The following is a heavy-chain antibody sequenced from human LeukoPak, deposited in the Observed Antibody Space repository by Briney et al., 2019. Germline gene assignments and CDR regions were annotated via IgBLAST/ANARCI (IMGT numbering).Heavy chain of an antibody. CDR1: GFTFSSYA. V-gene: IGHV3-23*01. J-gene: IGHJ3*02. Sequence: GGSLRLSCAASGFTFSSYAMSWVRQAPGKGLEWVSAISGSGGSTYYADSVKGRFTISRDNSKNTLYLQMNSLRAEDTAVYYCARVGQIVVVPAAKRPSAFDIWGQGTMVTVSS. CDR3: ARVGQIVVVPAAKRPSAFDI. D-gene: IGHD2-2*01. CDR2: ISGSGGST.